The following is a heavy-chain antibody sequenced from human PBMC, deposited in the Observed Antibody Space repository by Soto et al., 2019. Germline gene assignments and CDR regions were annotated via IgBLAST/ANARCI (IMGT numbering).Heavy chain of an antibody. Sequence: PSEPMSHTRTVADRSSGGVSYCCIMIHKPPGKGLEWIGYIYYSGSTYYNPSLRSRVTISVDTSKNQFSLKLSSVTAADTAVYYCARYGSGECNRGSCYSPFDYWGQGTLVTVSS. V-gene: IGHV4-30-4*08. CDR1: DRSSGGVSYC. D-gene: IGHD2-15*01. CDR2: IYYSGST. CDR3: ARYGSGECNRGSCYSPFDY. J-gene: IGHJ4*02.